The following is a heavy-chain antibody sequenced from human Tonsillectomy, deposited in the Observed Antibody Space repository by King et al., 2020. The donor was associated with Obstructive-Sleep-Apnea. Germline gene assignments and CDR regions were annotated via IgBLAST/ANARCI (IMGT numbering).Heavy chain of an antibody. CDR3: AREFRDGYNYLGFDY. Sequence: VQLQESGPGLVKPSETLSLTCTFSGYSISSGYYWGWIRQPPGKGLEWIGSIYHSGSPYYNPSLKGRVTISVDTSKNQFSLKLSSLTAADTAVYYCAREFRDGYNYLGFDYWGQGTLVTVSS. J-gene: IGHJ4*02. V-gene: IGHV4-38-2*02. D-gene: IGHD5-24*01. CDR2: IYHSGSP. CDR1: GYSISSGYY.